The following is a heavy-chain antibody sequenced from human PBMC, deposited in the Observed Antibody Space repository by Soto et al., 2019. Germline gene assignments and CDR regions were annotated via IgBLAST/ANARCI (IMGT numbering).Heavy chain of an antibody. Sequence: PSETLSLTCTVSGGSISSGGYYWSWIRQHPGKGLEWIGYIYYSGSTYYNPSLKSRVTISVDTSKNQFSLKLSSVTAADTAVYYCARVESYDILTGYYEDYWGQGTLVTVSS. CDR2: IYYSGST. CDR1: GGSISSGGYY. V-gene: IGHV4-31*03. D-gene: IGHD3-9*01. J-gene: IGHJ4*02. CDR3: ARVESYDILTGYYEDY.